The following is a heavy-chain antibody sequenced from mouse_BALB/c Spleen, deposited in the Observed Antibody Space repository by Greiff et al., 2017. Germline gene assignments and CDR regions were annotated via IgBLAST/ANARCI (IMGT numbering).Heavy chain of an antibody. V-gene: IGHV5-12-1*01. CDR2: ISSGGGST. Sequence: EVQLVESGGGLVKPGGSLKLSCAASGFAFSSYDMSWVRQTPEKRLEWVAYISSGGGSTYYPDTVKGRFTISRDNAKNTLYLQMSSLKSEDTAMYYCARPPYYYGSSYDAMDYWGQGTSVTVSS. CDR1: GFAFSSYD. J-gene: IGHJ4*01. D-gene: IGHD1-1*01. CDR3: ARPPYYYGSSYDAMDY.